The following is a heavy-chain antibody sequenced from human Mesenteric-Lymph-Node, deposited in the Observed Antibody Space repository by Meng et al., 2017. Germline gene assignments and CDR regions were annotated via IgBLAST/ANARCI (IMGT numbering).Heavy chain of an antibody. J-gene: IGHJ4*02. V-gene: IGHV4-34*01. Sequence: QVQLQQWGAGTLKPSETLSLTCAVYGGSFSGYYWSWIRQPPGKGLEWIGEINHSGSTNYNPSLKSRVTISVDTSKNQFSLKLSSVTAADTAVYYCARFRGCIAAAGCNYFDYWGQGTLVTVSS. CDR3: ARFRGCIAAAGCNYFDY. CDR1: GGSFSGYY. D-gene: IGHD6-13*01. CDR2: INHSGST.